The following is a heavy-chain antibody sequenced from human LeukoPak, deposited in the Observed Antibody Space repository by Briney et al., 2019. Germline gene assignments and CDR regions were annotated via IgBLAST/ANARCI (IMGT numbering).Heavy chain of an antibody. D-gene: IGHD5-18*01. V-gene: IGHV1-69*13. Sequence: SVKVSCKVSGYTLTELSMHWVRQAPGKGLEWMGGIIPIFGTANYAQKFQGRVTITADESTSTAYMELSSLRSEDTAVYYCARDLRVDTAMILWGQGTLVTVSS. CDR3: ARDLRVDTAMIL. CDR2: IIPIFGTA. CDR1: GYTLTELS. J-gene: IGHJ4*02.